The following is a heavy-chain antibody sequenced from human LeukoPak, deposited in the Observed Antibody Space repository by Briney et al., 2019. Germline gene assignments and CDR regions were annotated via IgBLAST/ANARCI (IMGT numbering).Heavy chain of an antibody. CDR2: LDWDDDK. J-gene: IGHJ4*02. V-gene: IGHV2-70*11. CDR3: ALITQYSSGWPPFDY. D-gene: IGHD6-19*01. CDR1: GFSLSTSGMC. Sequence: SGPTLVNPTQTLTLTCTFSGFSLSTSGMCVSWIRQPPGKALEWLARLDWDDDKYYCTSLKTRLTISKDTSKNHVVLTMTNMDPVDTATYYCALITQYSSGWPPFDYWGQGTLVTVSS.